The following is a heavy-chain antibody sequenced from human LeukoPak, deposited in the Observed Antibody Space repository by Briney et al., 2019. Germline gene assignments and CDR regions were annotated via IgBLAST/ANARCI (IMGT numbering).Heavy chain of an antibody. CDR2: ISSSSSYI. CDR1: EFTFSSYN. V-gene: IGHV3-21*01. Sequence: GGSLRLTCAASEFTFSSYNMNWVRQAPGKGLEWVSSISSSSSYIYYADSVKGRFTISRDNSKNTLYLQMNSLRAEDTAVYYCAKDGGGVHDAFGIWGQGTMVTVSS. CDR3: AKDGGGVHDAFGI. J-gene: IGHJ3*02. D-gene: IGHD2-21*01.